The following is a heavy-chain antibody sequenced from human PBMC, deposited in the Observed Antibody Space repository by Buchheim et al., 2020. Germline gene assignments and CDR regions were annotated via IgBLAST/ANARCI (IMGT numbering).Heavy chain of an antibody. CDR3: ASSSGSYYGYFDY. D-gene: IGHD1-26*01. J-gene: IGHJ4*02. V-gene: IGHV3-30*03. CDR2: ISYDGSNK. CDR1: GFTFSSYG. Sequence: QVQLVESGGGVVQPGRSLRLSCAASGFTFSSYGMHWVRQAPGKGLEWVAVISYDGSNKYYADSVKGRFTISRDNSKHTLYLQMNSLRAEDTAVYYCASSSGSYYGYFDYWGQGTL.